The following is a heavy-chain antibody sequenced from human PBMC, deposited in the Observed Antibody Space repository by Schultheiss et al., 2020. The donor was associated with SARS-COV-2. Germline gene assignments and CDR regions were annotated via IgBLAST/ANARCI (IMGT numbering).Heavy chain of an antibody. Sequence: GGSLRLSCAASGFTFSNAWMNWVRQAPGKGLVWVSRINSDGSSTSYADSVKGRFTISRDNAKNTLYLQMNSLRAEDTAVYYCARVKGPYYDFWSGYLFDYWGQGTLVTVSS. CDR1: GFTFSNAW. V-gene: IGHV3-74*01. CDR3: ARVKGPYYDFWSGYLFDY. J-gene: IGHJ4*02. CDR2: INSDGSST. D-gene: IGHD3-3*01.